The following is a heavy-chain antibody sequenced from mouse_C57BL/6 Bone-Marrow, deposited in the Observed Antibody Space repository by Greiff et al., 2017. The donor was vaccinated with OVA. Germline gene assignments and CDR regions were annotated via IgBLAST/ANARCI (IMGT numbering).Heavy chain of an antibody. D-gene: IGHD2-5*01. J-gene: IGHJ3*01. CDR1: GFNIKDYY. V-gene: IGHV14-2*01. CDR3: ALGGFSNSAWFAY. CDR2: IDPEDGET. Sequence: VQLQQSGAELVKPGASVKLSCTASGFNIKDYYMHWVKQRTEQGLEWIGRIDPEDGETKYAPKFQGKATITADTSSKTAYLQLSSLTSEDTSVYYCALGGFSNSAWFAYWGQGTLVTVSA.